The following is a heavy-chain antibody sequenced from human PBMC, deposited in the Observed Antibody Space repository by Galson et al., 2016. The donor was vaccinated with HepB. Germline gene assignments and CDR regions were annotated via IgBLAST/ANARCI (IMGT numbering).Heavy chain of an antibody. J-gene: IGHJ4*02. V-gene: IGHV1-46*01. D-gene: IGHD6-6*01. CDR2: VNPSGGSA. CDR1: GYTFINNY. CDR3: ARGVYASFLGGLDY. Sequence: SVQVSCKASGYTFINNYIHWVRQAPGKGLEWMGIVNPSGGSATYAQSFEGRVTMTRDSSTSTVFMDLSRLASEDTAIYYCARGVYASFLGGLDYWGQGTLVTVSS.